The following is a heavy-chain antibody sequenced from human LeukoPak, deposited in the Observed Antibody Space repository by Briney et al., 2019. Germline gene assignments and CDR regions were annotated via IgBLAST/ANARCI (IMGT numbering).Heavy chain of an antibody. CDR2: ISGIGDST. J-gene: IGHJ4*02. D-gene: IGHD3-10*01. Sequence: GGSLRLSCAASGFTFSNSAMSWVRQAPGKGLEWVSTISGIGDSTYYADSVKGRFTISRDNSKNTLYLQMNSLRAEDTAVYYCAKEFGGFDYWGQGTLVTVSS. CDR1: GFTFSNSA. V-gene: IGHV3-23*01. CDR3: AKEFGGFDY.